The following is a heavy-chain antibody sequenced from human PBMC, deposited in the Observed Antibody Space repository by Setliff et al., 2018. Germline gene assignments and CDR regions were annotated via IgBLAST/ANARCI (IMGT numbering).Heavy chain of an antibody. CDR2: MNPNSGNT. CDR1: GYTFTSYD. CDR3: ARVKVIVGATPRTYYMDV. J-gene: IGHJ6*03. V-gene: IGHV1-8*03. D-gene: IGHD1-26*01. Sequence: GASVKVSCKASGYTFTSYDINWVRQATGQGLEWMGWMNPNSGNTGYAQKFQGRVAITRNTSISTANMELSSLRSEDTAVYYCARVKVIVGATPRTYYMDVWGKGTTVTVSS.